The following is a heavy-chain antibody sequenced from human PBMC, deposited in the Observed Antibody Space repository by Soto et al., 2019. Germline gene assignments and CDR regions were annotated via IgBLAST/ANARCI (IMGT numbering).Heavy chain of an antibody. V-gene: IGHV1-69*08. D-gene: IGHD5-12*01. Sequence: QVQLVQSGAEVKKPGSSVKVSCKTSGNTFLSSSITWVRQAPGQGLEWMGKIIPVLGTTQYTQKFQGRLTITADKSTSTAYMELSSLRSEETAIYFCARESGYDSPDDWGQGTLVTVSS. CDR3: ARESGYDSPDD. CDR1: GNTFLSSS. CDR2: IIPVLGTT. J-gene: IGHJ4*02.